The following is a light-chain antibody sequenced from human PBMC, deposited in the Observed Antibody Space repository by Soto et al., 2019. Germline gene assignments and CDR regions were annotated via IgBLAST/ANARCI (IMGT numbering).Light chain of an antibody. V-gene: IGLV2-8*01. Sequence: QSVLTQPPSASGSPGQSVTISCTGTSSDVGGYNYVSWYQQHPGKAPKLMIYEVSKRPSGVPDRFSGSKSGNTASLTVSGLQAEDEADYYCSSYAGSTNFVFGPGTKVT. CDR1: SSDVGGYNY. CDR3: SSYAGSTNFV. CDR2: EVS. J-gene: IGLJ1*01.